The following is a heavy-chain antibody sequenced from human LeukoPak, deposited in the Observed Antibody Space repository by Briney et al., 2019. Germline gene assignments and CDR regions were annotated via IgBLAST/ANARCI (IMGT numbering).Heavy chain of an antibody. J-gene: IGHJ4*02. Sequence: GASVKVSCKASGYTFTSYDINWVRQATGQGLEWMGWMNPNSGNTGYAQKFQGRVTMTRNTSISTAYMELSSLRSEDTAVYYCARIAVAGPTQVQTFDYWGQGTLITVSS. CDR2: MNPNSGNT. CDR3: ARIAVAGPTQVQTFDY. D-gene: IGHD6-19*01. CDR1: GYTFTSYD. V-gene: IGHV1-8*01.